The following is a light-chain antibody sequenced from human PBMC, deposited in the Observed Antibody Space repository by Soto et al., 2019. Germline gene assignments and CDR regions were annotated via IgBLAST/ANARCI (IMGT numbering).Light chain of an antibody. CDR2: GNR. CDR3: QSYDSKLYYV. V-gene: IGLV1-40*01. J-gene: IGLJ1*01. Sequence: QSVLTQPTSVSGAPGQTVTISCTGSSSNIGAGYEVQWYQQLVGTAPKLLIFGNRNRTSGVPDRFSGSKSGTSASLAITGLQADDEADYYCQSYDSKLYYVFGSGTKLTVL. CDR1: SSNIGAGYE.